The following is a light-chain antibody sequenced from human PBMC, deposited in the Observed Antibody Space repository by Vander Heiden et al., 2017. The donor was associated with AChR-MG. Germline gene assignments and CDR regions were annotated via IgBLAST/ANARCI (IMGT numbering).Light chain of an antibody. J-gene: IGLJ3*02. CDR1: SSDVGCYNY. CDR2: DVS. Sequence: QSALTQPPSVSGSPGQSITISCTGSSSDVGCYNYVSWYQQHPGKAPKRMMFDVSKRPSGVSNRFSGSKSGNTASLKISGLQAEDEADDYCSSYTSSSTLVGFGGGTNLTVL. CDR3: SSYTSSSTLVG. V-gene: IGLV2-14*01.